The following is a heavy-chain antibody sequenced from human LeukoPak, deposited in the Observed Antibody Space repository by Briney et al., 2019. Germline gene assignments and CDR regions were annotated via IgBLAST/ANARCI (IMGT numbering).Heavy chain of an antibody. J-gene: IGHJ4*02. D-gene: IGHD6-19*01. CDR1: GYTFPDYY. CDR3: AKPIVPSTIAVAADFDY. CDR2: IGPNSGDT. Sequence: ASVKVSCKASGYTFPDYYIHWVRQAPGQGLEWLGWIGPNSGDTNYAQKFQGRVTMTRDTSISTAYMELSSLTSDDTAVYYCAKPIVPSTIAVAADFDYWGQGTLVTVSS. V-gene: IGHV1-2*02.